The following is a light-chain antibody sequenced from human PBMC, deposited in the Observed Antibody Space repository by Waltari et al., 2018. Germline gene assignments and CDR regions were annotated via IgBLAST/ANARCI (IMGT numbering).Light chain of an antibody. CDR1: QSFSGTY. Sequence: EIVLTQSPDTLSLSPGERATLSCRASQSFSGTYLDGYQHKPGQPPRLLMYGKYIRATDIPYRFSGCSSGTDFTLTITRLQPEDFGVYYCQKSGSSPLYTFGQGTMLEI. CDR2: GKY. J-gene: IGKJ2*01. CDR3: QKSGSSPLYT. V-gene: IGKV3-20*01.